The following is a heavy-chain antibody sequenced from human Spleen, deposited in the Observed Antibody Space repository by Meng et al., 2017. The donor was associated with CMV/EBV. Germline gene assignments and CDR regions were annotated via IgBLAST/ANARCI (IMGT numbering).Heavy chain of an antibody. CDR2: VKPDGSAK. CDR3: AREYNVLLPALKSPFDQ. V-gene: IGHV3-7*01. J-gene: IGHJ4*02. Sequence: GESLKISCEVSGFMFSNFYMNWVRQAPGKGLECVANVKPDGSAKYYVDSVKGRFTVSRDNAKNSLYLQMNSLRAEDTAVYYGAREYNVLLPALKSPFDQWGQGTLVTVSS. CDR1: GFMFSNFY. D-gene: IGHD2-2*01.